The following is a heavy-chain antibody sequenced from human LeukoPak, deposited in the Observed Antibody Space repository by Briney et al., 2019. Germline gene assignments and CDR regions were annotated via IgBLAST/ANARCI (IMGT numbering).Heavy chain of an antibody. CDR3: AELGITMIGGV. CDR2: ISSSGSTI. Sequence: GGSLRLSCAASGFSFSTYDMNWVRQAPGKGLEWVSYISSSGSTIYYADSVKGRFTISRDNAKNSLYLQMNSLRAEDTAVYYCAELGITMIGGVWGKGTTVTISS. J-gene: IGHJ6*04. CDR1: GFSFSTYD. V-gene: IGHV3-48*03. D-gene: IGHD3-10*02.